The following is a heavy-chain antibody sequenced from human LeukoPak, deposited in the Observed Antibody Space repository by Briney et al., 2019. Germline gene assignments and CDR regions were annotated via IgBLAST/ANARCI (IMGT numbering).Heavy chain of an antibody. CDR2: LSGSGTST. D-gene: IGHD2-21*02. J-gene: IGHJ3*02. Sequence: GGSLRLSCIASGFTFSSYAMNWVRQAPGKGLEWVSALSGSGTSTYYADSVKGRFTISRDNSKNTLYLQMNSLRAEDTAIYYCAKDRLTLDAFDIWGQGTMVTVSS. V-gene: IGHV3-23*01. CDR1: GFTFSSYA. CDR3: AKDRLTLDAFDI.